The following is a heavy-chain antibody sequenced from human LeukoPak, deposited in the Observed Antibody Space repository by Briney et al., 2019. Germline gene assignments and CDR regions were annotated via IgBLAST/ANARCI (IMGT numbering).Heavy chain of an antibody. Sequence: ASVKVSCKASGYTFTSYGISWVRQAPGQGLEWMGWISAYNGNTNYAQKLQGRVTMTTDTSTSTAYTEMRSLRSDDTAVYYCARDIDTGIAVAGGIDYWGQGTLVTVSS. J-gene: IGHJ4*02. V-gene: IGHV1-18*01. CDR2: ISAYNGNT. D-gene: IGHD6-19*01. CDR1: GYTFTSYG. CDR3: ARDIDTGIAVAGGIDY.